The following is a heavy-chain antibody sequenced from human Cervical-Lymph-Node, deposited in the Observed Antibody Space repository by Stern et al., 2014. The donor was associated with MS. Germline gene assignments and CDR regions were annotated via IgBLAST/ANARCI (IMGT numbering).Heavy chain of an antibody. Sequence: VQLVESGGGVVQPGRALRLSCAATGFTFSSYAMQWVRQAPGKGLEWLAVISYDGSKAYYTESVKGRFTVSRDNSKNTLFLQVSSLRPEDTAEYYCARDLVWFGELDWGAMDVWGHGTTVTVSS. CDR1: GFTFSSYA. V-gene: IGHV3-30-3*01. J-gene: IGHJ6*02. D-gene: IGHD3-10*01. CDR3: ARDLVWFGELDWGAMDV. CDR2: ISYDGSKA.